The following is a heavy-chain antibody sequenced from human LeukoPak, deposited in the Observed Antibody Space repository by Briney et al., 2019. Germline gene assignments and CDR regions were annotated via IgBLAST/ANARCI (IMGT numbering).Heavy chain of an antibody. CDR2: ISDDGNNE. D-gene: IGHD2-15*01. V-gene: IGHV3-30*18. CDR1: GFTLSSYA. J-gene: IGHJ4*02. Sequence: GGSLRLSCAASGFTLSSYAMSWVRQAPGKGLEWVAVISDDGNNEKYADSVKGRFTVSRDNSRNTLYLQMNSLRAEDTAVYYCAKGCAGGGSCYILDYWGQGTLVTVSA. CDR3: AKGCAGGGSCYILDY.